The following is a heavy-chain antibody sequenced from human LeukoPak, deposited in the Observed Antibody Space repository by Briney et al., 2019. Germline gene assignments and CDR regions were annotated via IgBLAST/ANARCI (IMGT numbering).Heavy chain of an antibody. CDR1: GFSFSNYG. J-gene: IGHJ4*02. D-gene: IGHD4-17*01. CDR2: IIGSGGTT. CDR3: AKGRAPSTVTSFDY. V-gene: IGHV3-23*01. Sequence: GGSLRLSCAASGFSFSNYGMNWVRQAPGKGLEWVSGIIGSGGTTYYADSVKGRFTISRDNSKNTLNLQMNSLRAEDTAVYYCAKGRAPSTVTSFDYWGQGTLVTVSS.